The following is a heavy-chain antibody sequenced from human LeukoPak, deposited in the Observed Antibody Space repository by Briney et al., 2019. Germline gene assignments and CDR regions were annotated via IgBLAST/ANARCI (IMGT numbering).Heavy chain of an antibody. V-gene: IGHV1-18*01. J-gene: IGHJ4*02. Sequence: ASVKVSCKASGYTFTSYGISWVRQAPGQGLEWMGWFSAYNGNTNYAQKLQGRVTMTTDTSTSTAYMELRSLRSDDTAVYYCARVSLVATIGIAAAGTGDYWGQGTLVTVSS. CDR1: GYTFTSYG. CDR3: ARVSLVATIGIAAAGTGDY. D-gene: IGHD6-13*01. CDR2: FSAYNGNT.